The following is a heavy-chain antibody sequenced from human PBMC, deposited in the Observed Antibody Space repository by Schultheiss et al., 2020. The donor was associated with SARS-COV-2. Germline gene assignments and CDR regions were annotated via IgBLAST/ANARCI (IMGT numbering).Heavy chain of an antibody. V-gene: IGHV4-34*01. CDR1: GGSISSYY. Sequence: SQTLSLTCTVSGGSISSYYWSWIRQPPGKGLEWIGEINHSGSTNYNPSLTSRVTISVDKSKNQFSLKLKSVTAADTAVYYCAREDIVVVPAFDYWGQGTLVTVSS. CDR3: AREDIVVVPAFDY. D-gene: IGHD2-2*01. J-gene: IGHJ4*02. CDR2: INHSGST.